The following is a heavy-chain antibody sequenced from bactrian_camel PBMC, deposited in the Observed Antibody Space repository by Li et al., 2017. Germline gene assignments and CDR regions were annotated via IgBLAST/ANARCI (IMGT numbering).Heavy chain of an antibody. V-gene: IGHV3S6*01. D-gene: IGHD2*01. CDR1: GYLWKTYC. CDR3: AADLPFLYCGGPFPLRATLAPGFDY. J-gene: IGHJ6*01. CDR2: IDHNGNT. Sequence: HVQLVESGGGSVKAGGSLRLSCQRSGYLWKTYCMAWFRQRPGESREGVGAIDHNGNTRYAESVKGRFTVSRDNAENTLYLQMNSLRPEDTGMYYCAADLPFLYCGGPFPLRATLAPGFDYWGQGTQVTV.